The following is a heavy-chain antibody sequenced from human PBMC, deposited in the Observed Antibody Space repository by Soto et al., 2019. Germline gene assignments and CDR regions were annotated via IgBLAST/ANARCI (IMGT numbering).Heavy chain of an antibody. CDR2: ISGSGGST. Sequence: PSETLSLTCTVSGGSISSSSYYWGWIRQPPGKGLEWVSAISGSGGSTYYADSVKGRFTISRDNSKNTLYLQMNSLRAEDTAVYYCAKEGGGYAYYFDYWGQGTLVTVSS. V-gene: IGHV3-23*01. CDR3: AKEGGGYAYYFDY. J-gene: IGHJ4*02. CDR1: GGSISSSSYY. D-gene: IGHD5-12*01.